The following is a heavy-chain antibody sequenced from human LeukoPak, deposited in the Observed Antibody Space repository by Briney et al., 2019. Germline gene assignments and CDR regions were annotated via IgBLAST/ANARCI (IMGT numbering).Heavy chain of an antibody. CDR1: GFTFSSYE. CDR2: ISSSGSSI. Sequence: GGSLRLSCAASGFTFSSYEMNWVRQAPGKGLEWVSYISSSGSSIYYADSVKGRFTISRDNAKNSLYLQMNSLRAEDTAVYYCAELGITMIGGVWGKGPTVTISS. CDR3: AELGITMIGGV. D-gene: IGHD3-10*02. J-gene: IGHJ6*04. V-gene: IGHV3-48*03.